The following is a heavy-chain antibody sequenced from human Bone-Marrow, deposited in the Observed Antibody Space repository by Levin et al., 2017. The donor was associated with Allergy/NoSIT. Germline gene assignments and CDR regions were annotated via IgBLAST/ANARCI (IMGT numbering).Heavy chain of an antibody. CDR1: GFTFSNAW. J-gene: IGHJ3*02. V-gene: IGHV3-15*01. Sequence: GGSLRLSCAASGFTFSNAWMSWVRQAPGKGLEWVGRIKSKTDGGTTDYAAPVKGRFTISRDDSKNTLYLQMNSLKTEDTAVYYCTTDLEPSITMVQGVITDDAFDIWGQGTMVTVSS. CDR3: TTDLEPSITMVQGVITDDAFDI. D-gene: IGHD3-10*01. CDR2: IKSKTDGGTT.